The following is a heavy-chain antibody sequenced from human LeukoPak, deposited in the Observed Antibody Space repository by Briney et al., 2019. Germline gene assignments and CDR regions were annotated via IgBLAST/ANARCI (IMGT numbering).Heavy chain of an antibody. Sequence: SETLSLTCSVSGYSISNAYYWSWIRQPAGKGLEWIGRIYSSGRTNYNPSLKSRVTMAVDTSKNQFSLKPSSVTAADTAVYYCARDWRADYGDYFEYWGQGTLVTVSS. V-gene: IGHV4-4*07. CDR1: GYSISNAYY. D-gene: IGHD4-17*01. CDR3: ARDWRADYGDYFEY. CDR2: IYSSGRT. J-gene: IGHJ4*02.